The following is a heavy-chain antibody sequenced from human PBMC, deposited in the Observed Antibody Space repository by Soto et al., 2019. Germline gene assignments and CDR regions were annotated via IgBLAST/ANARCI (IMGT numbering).Heavy chain of an antibody. Sequence: QVQLQQWGAGLLKPSETLSLTCAVYGGFVSSGSYYWSWIRQPPGKGLEWIGEMSHSGGTHFNPSLKSRVNRSVDTSKNQFSLKMSCVTAADTALYYCARVERGTATTVVDAFDIWGPGTMVTVSS. V-gene: IGHV4-34*01. CDR3: ARVERGTATTVVDAFDI. D-gene: IGHD1-1*01. J-gene: IGHJ3*02. CDR2: MSHSGGT. CDR1: GGFVSSGSYY.